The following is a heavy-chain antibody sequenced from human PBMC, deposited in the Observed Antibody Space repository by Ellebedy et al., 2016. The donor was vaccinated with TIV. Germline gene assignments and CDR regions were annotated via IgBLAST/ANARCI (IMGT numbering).Heavy chain of an antibody. Sequence: PGGSLTLSCAASGFSFSGYAMSWVRQAPGTGLELVSSISKSGSSTYYADSEKGRFTISRDTSKNTVNLQMNSLRAEDTAVYYCAKLAGVHSWYFDYWGQGTLVTVSS. CDR2: ISKSGSST. CDR3: AKLAGVHSWYFDY. D-gene: IGHD2-8*02. V-gene: IGHV3-23*01. CDR1: GFSFSGYA. J-gene: IGHJ4*02.